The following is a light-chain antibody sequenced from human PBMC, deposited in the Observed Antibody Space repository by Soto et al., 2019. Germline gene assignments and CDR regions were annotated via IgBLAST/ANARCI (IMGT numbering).Light chain of an antibody. Sequence: QSALTQPASVSGSPGQSITISCTGTSNDVGLYKYVSWYQQHPGKAPKLIIYGVSNRPSGVSNRFSGSKSGNTASLTISGLQAEDEADYFCSSYASSTALIFGGGTKVTVL. CDR2: GVS. CDR1: SNDVGLYKY. V-gene: IGLV2-14*01. J-gene: IGLJ2*01. CDR3: SSYASSTALI.